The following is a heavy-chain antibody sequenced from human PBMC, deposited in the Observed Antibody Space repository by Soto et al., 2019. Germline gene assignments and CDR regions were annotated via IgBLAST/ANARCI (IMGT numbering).Heavy chain of an antibody. CDR3: ARSPAPYSSRYFEP. V-gene: IGHV4-34*01. Sequence: SETLSLTCAGYGGSFSGYYWSWIRQTPGKGLEWLGEINHRGSTNYNPSLKSRVTISVDTSRTQFSLKLSSVTAADTAVYYCARSPAPYSSRYFEPWGLGTLVTVSS. CDR2: INHRGST. CDR1: GGSFSGYY. D-gene: IGHD6-13*01. J-gene: IGHJ5*02.